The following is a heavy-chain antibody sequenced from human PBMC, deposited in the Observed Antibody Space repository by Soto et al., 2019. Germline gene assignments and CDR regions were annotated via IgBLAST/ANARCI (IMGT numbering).Heavy chain of an antibody. V-gene: IGHV3-23*01. J-gene: IGHJ3*01. Sequence: EVQLLESGGGLVRPGWSLRLSCAASGFTFYNYAMNWVRQAPGKGLEWVSTISGGGDGTYYADSVKGRFTISRDNSRNTVYLQMNSLRAEDTAVYYCAKKGLGSLATYCTTGDCHYAFDVWGQGTLVTVSS. CDR3: AKKGLGSLATYCTTGDCHYAFDV. CDR2: ISGGGDGT. D-gene: IGHD2-8*01. CDR1: GFTFYNYA.